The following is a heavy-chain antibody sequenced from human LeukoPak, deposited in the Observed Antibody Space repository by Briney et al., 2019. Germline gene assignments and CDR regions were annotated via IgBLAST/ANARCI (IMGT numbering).Heavy chain of an antibody. CDR2: ISSDGSNK. J-gene: IGHJ4*02. CDR3: VKSRRVGANQRGLFDY. Sequence: GGSLRLSCVASGFTFSSYGMHWVRQAPGKGLEWVAVISSDGSNKYYADSVKGRFTISRDDSKNTLYLQVNSLRADDTAVYYCVKSRRVGANQRGLFDYWGQGTLVTVSP. V-gene: IGHV3-30*18. D-gene: IGHD1-26*01. CDR1: GFTFSSYG.